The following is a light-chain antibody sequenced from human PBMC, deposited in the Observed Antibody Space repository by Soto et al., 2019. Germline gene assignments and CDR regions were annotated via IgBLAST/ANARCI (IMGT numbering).Light chain of an antibody. V-gene: IGLV2-8*01. CDR1: SSDVGAYNY. J-gene: IGLJ2*01. CDR3: SSYAGSNNLV. CDR2: EVS. Sequence: QSVLTQPPSASGSPGQSVTISCTGTSSDVGAYNYVSWYQQHPGKAPKLMIYEVSQRPSGVPDRFSGSKSGYTASLTVSGLQAEDEAHYYCSSYAGSNNLVFGGGTKLTVL.